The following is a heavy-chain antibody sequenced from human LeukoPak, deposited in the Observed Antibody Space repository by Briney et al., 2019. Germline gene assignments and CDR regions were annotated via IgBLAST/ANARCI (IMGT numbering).Heavy chain of an antibody. CDR2: IRSKRYGGAT. J-gene: IGHJ4*02. CDR1: GFTFDDYA. Sequence: GGSLRLSCTTSGFTFDDYAMSWVRQAPGKGLEWLGFIRSKRYGGATEHDASVEGRFTISRDDSKSIAYLQMNSLETADTALYYCTRESIWGASDYWGQGTLVTVSS. D-gene: IGHD3-16*01. CDR3: TRESIWGASDY. V-gene: IGHV3-49*04.